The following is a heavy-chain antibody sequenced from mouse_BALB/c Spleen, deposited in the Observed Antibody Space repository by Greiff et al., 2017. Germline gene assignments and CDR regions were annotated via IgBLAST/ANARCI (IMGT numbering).Heavy chain of an antibody. V-gene: IGHV5-4*02. J-gene: IGHJ4*01. CDR3: GYDKLPYYYAMDY. CDR2: ISDGGSYT. CDR1: GFTFSDYY. Sequence: DVHLVESGGGLVKPGGSLKLSCAASGFTFSDYYMYWVRQTPEKRLEWVATISDGGSYTYYPDSVKGRFTISRDNAKNILYLQMSSLRSEDTAMYYCGYDKLPYYYAMDYWGQGTSVTVSS. D-gene: IGHD2-14*01.